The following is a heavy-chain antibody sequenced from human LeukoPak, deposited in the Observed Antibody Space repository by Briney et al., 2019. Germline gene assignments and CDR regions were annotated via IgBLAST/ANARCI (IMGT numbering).Heavy chain of an antibody. V-gene: IGHV1-18*01. Sequence: ASVKVSCKATGYTFTSYGISWVRQAPGQGLEWMGWISAYNGNTNYAQKLQGRVTMTTDTSTSTAYMELRSLRSDDTAVYYWSRLEPVAVAGIGNDYWGQGTLVTGPS. D-gene: IGHD6-19*01. J-gene: IGHJ4*02. CDR1: GYTFTSYG. CDR2: ISAYNGNT. CDR3: SRLEPVAVAGIGNDY.